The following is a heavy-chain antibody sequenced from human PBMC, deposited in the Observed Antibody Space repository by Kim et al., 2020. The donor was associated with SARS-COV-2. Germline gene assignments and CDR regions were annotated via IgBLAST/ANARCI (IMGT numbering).Heavy chain of an antibody. J-gene: IGHJ4*02. CDR2: ISSDGGST. V-gene: IGHV3-64*05. Sequence: GGSLRLSSSASGFTFSNYAMHWVRQAPGKGLEYVSAISSDGGSTYYADSVKGRFTISRDNSKNMLYVQMSSLRVEDTAIYYCVTRNYYNSGSYYEGAPFDFWGQGTLVTVSS. CDR1: GFTFSNYA. D-gene: IGHD3-10*01. CDR3: VTRNYYNSGSYYEGAPFDF.